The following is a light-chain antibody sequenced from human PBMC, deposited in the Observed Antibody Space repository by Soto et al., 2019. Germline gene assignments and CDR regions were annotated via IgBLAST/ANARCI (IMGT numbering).Light chain of an antibody. CDR3: SSYAGSNSHYV. Sequence: QSVLTQPPSASGSPGQSVTISCTGTSSDVGGYNYVSWYQQHPGKAPKLMIYEVSKRPSGVPDRFSGSKSGNTASLIVSGLQAEDEAEYYCSSYAGSNSHYVFGTGTKLTVL. J-gene: IGLJ1*01. V-gene: IGLV2-8*01. CDR1: SSDVGGYNY. CDR2: EVS.